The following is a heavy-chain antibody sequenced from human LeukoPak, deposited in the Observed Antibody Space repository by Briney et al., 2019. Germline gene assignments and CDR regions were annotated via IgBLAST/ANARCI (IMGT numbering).Heavy chain of an antibody. CDR3: AREDGYSYGPYYYYMDV. J-gene: IGHJ6*03. CDR2: IRSRDRTI. CDR1: GFTFSTYS. D-gene: IGHD5-18*01. V-gene: IGHV3-48*01. Sequence: GGSLRLSCAASGFTFSTYSINWVRQAPGKGLEWVSYIRSRDRTIYYADSVKGRFTISTDNAENSLYLQMNSLRAEDTAVYYCAREDGYSYGPYYYYMDVWGKGTTVTISS.